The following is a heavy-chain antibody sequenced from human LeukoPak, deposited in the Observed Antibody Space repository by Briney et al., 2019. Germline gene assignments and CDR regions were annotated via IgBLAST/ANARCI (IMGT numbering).Heavy chain of an antibody. Sequence: ASVKVSCKASGYTFTSYAMNWVRQAPGQGLEWMGWINTNTGNPTYAQGFTGRFVFSLDTSVSTAYLQISSLKAEDTAVYYCARDRIQLWNRVNYYYGMDVWGQGTTVTVSS. CDR1: GYTFTSYA. J-gene: IGHJ6*02. V-gene: IGHV7-4-1*02. CDR3: ARDRIQLWNRVNYYYGMDV. CDR2: INTNTGNP. D-gene: IGHD5-18*01.